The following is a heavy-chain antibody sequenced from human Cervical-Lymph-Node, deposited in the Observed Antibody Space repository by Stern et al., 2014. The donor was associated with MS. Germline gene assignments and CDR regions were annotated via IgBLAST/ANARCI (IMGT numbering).Heavy chain of an antibody. D-gene: IGHD3-3*01. V-gene: IGHV3-30*18. Sequence: VQLVQSGGGVVQPGTSLRLSCAASGFTFSTYVMHWVRQAPGKGLEWVAMISDDGSNKLHADSVNGRFTISRDNSKNTLYLQMNSLRADDTAVYYCAKDQYMGVDAGFDVWGQGTMVIVSS. CDR2: ISDDGSNK. CDR1: GFTFSTYV. J-gene: IGHJ3*01. CDR3: AKDQYMGVDAGFDV.